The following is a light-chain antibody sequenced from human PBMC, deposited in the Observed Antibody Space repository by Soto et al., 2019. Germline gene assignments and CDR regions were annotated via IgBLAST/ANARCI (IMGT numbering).Light chain of an antibody. CDR3: SSLTTSSTWV. V-gene: IGLV2-14*01. Sequence: QSALTQPASVSGSPGQSITISCTGTSSDIGVYNYVSWYQQHPGKAPKLIIYQVRNRPSGVSDRFSGSKSGNTASLIISGPQAEDEADYYCSSLTTSSTWVFGGGTKLTVL. CDR2: QVR. CDR1: SSDIGVYNY. J-gene: IGLJ3*02.